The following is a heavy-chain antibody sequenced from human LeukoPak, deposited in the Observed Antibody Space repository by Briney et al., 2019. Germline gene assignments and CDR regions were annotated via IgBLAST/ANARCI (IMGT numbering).Heavy chain of an antibody. CDR3: ARGRNDNGGMFFDS. V-gene: IGHV4-59*01. CDR2: ISYSGYT. Sequence: SETLSLTCTVSGASIRSYYWSWIRQAPGKGLEWVGFISYSGYTSYSPSLKSRVAISVDTSKSQFSLRLTSMTVADTAIYYCARGRNDNGGMFFDSWAQGTLVTVSS. CDR1: GASIRSYY. J-gene: IGHJ4*02. D-gene: IGHD4-23*01.